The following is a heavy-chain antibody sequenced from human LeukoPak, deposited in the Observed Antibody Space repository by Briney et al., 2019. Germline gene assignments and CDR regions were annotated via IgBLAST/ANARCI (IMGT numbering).Heavy chain of an antibody. D-gene: IGHD3-16*01. CDR2: IFYSEST. V-gene: IGHV4-59*02. J-gene: IGHJ4*02. CDR3: ARRGLNRQNFDY. Sequence: SETLSLTCTVSGASVTYYYWSWIRQPPGKGLEWIGYIFYSESTHYNPSLKSRVTMSLDTSKNQFSLKLTSVTAADTAVYYCARRGLNRQNFDYWGQGTLVTVSS. CDR1: GASVTYYY.